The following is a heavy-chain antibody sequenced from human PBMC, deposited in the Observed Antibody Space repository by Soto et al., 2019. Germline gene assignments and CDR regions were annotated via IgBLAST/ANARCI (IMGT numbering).Heavy chain of an antibody. V-gene: IGHV4-59*01. D-gene: IGHD2-8*01. CDR2: SYYSGTT. CDR3: PRSSCPDGVCYPSGTFDP. J-gene: IGHJ5*02. Sequence: QVQLQESAPGLVKPSETLSLTCTVSGASLSTYYWNWIRQSPGKGLEWIGYSYYSGTTHYNPSLKTRVTISEHTSNNLFSLTLRSATAAATAVYYCPRSSCPDGVCYPSGTFDPWGQGTLVTVSS. CDR1: GASLSTYY.